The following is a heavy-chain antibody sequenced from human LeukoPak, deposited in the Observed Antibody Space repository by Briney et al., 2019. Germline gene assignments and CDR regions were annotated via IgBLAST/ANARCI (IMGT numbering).Heavy chain of an antibody. Sequence: SETLSLTCTVSGGSISSSSYYWGWIRQPPGKGLEWIGSIYYSGSTYYNPSLKSRVTISVDTSKNQFSLKLSSVTAADTAVYYCARVRRGGSYRVPYYFDYWGQGTLVTVSS. J-gene: IGHJ4*02. CDR2: IYYSGST. D-gene: IGHD1-26*01. CDR3: ARVRRGGSYRVPYYFDY. V-gene: IGHV4-39*07. CDR1: GGSISSSSYY.